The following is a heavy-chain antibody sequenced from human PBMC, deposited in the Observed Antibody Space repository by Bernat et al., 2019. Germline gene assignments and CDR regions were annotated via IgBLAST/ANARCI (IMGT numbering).Heavy chain of an antibody. CDR3: ARDSRGLLWFGDPIPFDY. CDR2: IYYSGST. CDR1: GGSISSGGYY. D-gene: IGHD3-10*01. V-gene: IGHV4-31*03. Sequence: QVQLQESGPGLVKPSQTLSLTCTVSGGSISSGGYYWSWIRQHPGKGLEWIGYIYYSGSTYYNPSLKSRVTISVDTSKNQFSLKLSSVTAADTAVYYCARDSRGLLWFGDPIPFDYWGQGTLVTVSS. J-gene: IGHJ4*02.